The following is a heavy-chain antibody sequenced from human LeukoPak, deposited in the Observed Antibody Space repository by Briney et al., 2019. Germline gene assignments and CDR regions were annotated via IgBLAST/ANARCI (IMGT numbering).Heavy chain of an antibody. CDR3: TSNPSGSLVIY. J-gene: IGHJ4*02. V-gene: IGHV3-15*01. CDR1: GFTPSNAW. CDR2: IKSNNAGGTT. D-gene: IGHD1-26*01. Sequence: KPGGSLRLSCAASGFTPSNAWMRWVRQAPGKGLEWVGLIKSNNAGGTTDYAAPVKDRFTISRNDSENTLYLQMNNVKTEDTGMYYCTSNPSGSLVIYWGQGTLVTVSS.